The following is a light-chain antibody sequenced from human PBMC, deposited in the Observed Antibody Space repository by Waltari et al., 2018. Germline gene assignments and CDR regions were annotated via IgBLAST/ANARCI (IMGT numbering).Light chain of an antibody. V-gene: IGLV1-47*01. CDR1: RSTLGSTS. CDR2: RNN. CDR3: EAWDDSLSGPV. Sequence: HSVLTRPPSASGTPGQRLTIPCSGGRSTLGSTSVYLYQPLPGTAPKLLIYRNNQRPSGVPDRFSGSKSGTSASLAISGLRSEDEADYYCEAWDDSLSGPVFGGGTKLTVL. J-gene: IGLJ2*01.